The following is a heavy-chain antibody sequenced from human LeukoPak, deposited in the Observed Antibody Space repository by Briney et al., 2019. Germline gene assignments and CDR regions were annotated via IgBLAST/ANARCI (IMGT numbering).Heavy chain of an antibody. CDR1: EFSFSNYG. CDR2: IWNDGSNE. D-gene: IGHD7-27*01. Sequence: GRSLRLSCAASEFSFSNYGMHWVRQAPGKGLEWVAVIWNDGSNEYYADSVKGRFTISRDNSKNTLYLQMNSLRAEDTAVYYCARDTKDWGSVFDYWGHGVLVTVSS. J-gene: IGHJ4*01. CDR3: ARDTKDWGSVFDY. V-gene: IGHV3-33*01.